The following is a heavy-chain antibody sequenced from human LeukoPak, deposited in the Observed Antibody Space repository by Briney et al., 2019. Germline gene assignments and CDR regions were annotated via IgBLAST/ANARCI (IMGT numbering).Heavy chain of an antibody. Sequence: GGSLRLSCAASGFPFSSYAMTWVRQAPGKGPEWVSAIVGSGSSAYYADAVKGRFTISRDNSKNTLYLQMNSLRAEDTGLYYCARGGYTYGWGAFDIWGQGTRVTVSS. CDR2: IVGSGSSA. CDR3: ARGGYTYGWGAFDI. D-gene: IGHD5-18*01. V-gene: IGHV3-23*01. J-gene: IGHJ3*02. CDR1: GFPFSSYA.